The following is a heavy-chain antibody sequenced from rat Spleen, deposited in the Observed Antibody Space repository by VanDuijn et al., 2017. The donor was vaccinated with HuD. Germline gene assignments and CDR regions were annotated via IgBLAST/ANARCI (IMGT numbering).Heavy chain of an antibody. V-gene: IGHV5-29*01. CDR3: AREMGITGGVMDA. Sequence: EVQLVESDGGLVQPGRSLKLSCAASGFTFSDYYMAWVRQAPTKGLEWVATISYDGSSTYYRDSVKGRFTISRDNAKSTLYLQMDSLRSEDTATYYCAREMGITGGVMDAWGQGASVTVSS. J-gene: IGHJ4*01. D-gene: IGHD1-9*01. CDR1: GFTFSDYY. CDR2: ISYDGSST.